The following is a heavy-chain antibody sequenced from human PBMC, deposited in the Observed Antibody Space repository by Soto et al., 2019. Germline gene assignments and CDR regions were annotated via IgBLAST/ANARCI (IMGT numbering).Heavy chain of an antibody. CDR2: IYASGSP. J-gene: IGHJ4*02. CDR3: ARGVGSSPPRY. V-gene: IGHV4-59*01. D-gene: IGHD1-26*01. Sequence: ASETLSLTCSISGGSISVYYWSWIRQRPGQGLEWIGYIYASGSPYYNPSLRSRVTISADTSKNQISLKLTSPTAADTAVYYCARGVGSSPPRYWGRGTLVTVSS. CDR1: GGSISVYY.